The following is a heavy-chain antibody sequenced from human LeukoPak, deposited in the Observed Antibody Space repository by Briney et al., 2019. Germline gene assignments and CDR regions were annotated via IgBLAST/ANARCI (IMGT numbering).Heavy chain of an antibody. CDR3: ANAMVRGTRLDY. V-gene: IGHV3-74*01. J-gene: IGHJ4*02. CDR2: INSDGSST. D-gene: IGHD3-10*01. Sequence: GGSLRLSCAASGFTFSSYWMHWVRQAPGKGLVWVSRINSDGSSTSYADSVKGRFTISRDNAKNTLYLQMNSLRAKDTAMYYCANAMVRGTRLDYWGQGTLVTVSS. CDR1: GFTFSSYW.